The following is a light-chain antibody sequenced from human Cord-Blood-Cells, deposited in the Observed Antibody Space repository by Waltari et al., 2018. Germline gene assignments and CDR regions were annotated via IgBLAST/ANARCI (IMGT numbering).Light chain of an antibody. CDR3: SSYAGSNNFDV. Sequence: QSALTQPPSASGSPGQSVTISCTGTSSDVGGYNYVSWYQQHPGKAPKLLIYEVSKRPSGVHDRFSGSKSGNTASLTVSGLQAEDEADYYCSSYAGSNNFDVFGTGTKVTVL. V-gene: IGLV2-8*01. J-gene: IGLJ1*01. CDR2: EVS. CDR1: SSDVGGYNY.